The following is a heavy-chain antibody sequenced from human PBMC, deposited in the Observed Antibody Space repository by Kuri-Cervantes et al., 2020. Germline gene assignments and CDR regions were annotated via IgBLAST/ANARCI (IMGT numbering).Heavy chain of an antibody. D-gene: IGHD3-22*01. Sequence: LSLTCAASGFTFSSCGMHWVRQAPGKGLEWVAVISYDGSNKYYADSVKGRFTISRDNSKNTLYLQMNSLRAEDTAVYYCARDAKYYDSSGYHDYWGQGTLVTVSS. V-gene: IGHV3-30*19. CDR2: ISYDGSNK. CDR3: ARDAKYYDSSGYHDY. CDR1: GFTFSSCG. J-gene: IGHJ4*02.